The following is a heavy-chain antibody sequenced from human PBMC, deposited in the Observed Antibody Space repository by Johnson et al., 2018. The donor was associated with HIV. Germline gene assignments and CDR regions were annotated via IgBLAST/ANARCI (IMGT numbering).Heavy chain of an antibody. CDR1: GFTFTSYA. V-gene: IGHV3-33*08. CDR3: AREWSSSRWTYGCDI. D-gene: IGHD6-13*01. J-gene: IGHJ3*02. CDR2: IWPAGNNR. Sequence: QVQLVESGGGVVQPGRSLRLSCTASGFTFTSYAMHWVRQAPGKGLEWVAVIWPAGNNRYYADSVKGRFTVSRDNSKNTLYLQMNNLRAEDTAVCYCAREWSSSRWTYGCDIWGQGTMVTVSS.